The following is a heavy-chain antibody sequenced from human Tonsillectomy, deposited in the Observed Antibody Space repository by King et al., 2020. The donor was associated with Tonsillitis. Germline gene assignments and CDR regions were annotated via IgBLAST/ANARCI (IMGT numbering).Heavy chain of an antibody. Sequence: VQLQQWGAGLLKPSETLSLTCAVYGGSFSGYYWSWIRQPPGKGLEWIGESNHSGSTNYNPSLKSRVTISVDTSKNQFSLKLSSVTAADTAVYYCASKSSNYSWWFDPWGQGTLVTVSS. CDR2: SNHSGST. V-gene: IGHV4-34*01. CDR1: GGSFSGYY. J-gene: IGHJ5*02. CDR3: ASKSSNYSWWFDP. D-gene: IGHD3-10*01.